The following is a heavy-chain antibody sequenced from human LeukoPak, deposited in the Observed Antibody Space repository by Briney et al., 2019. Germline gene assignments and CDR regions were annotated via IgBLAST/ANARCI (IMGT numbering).Heavy chain of an antibody. CDR1: GFTFSSYA. CDR2: ISGSGGST. J-gene: IGHJ6*03. Sequence: GGSLRLSCAASGFTFSSYAMSWVRQAPGKGLEWVSAISGSGGSTYYADSVKGRFTISRDNPKNTLYLQMNSLRAEDTAVYYCAKLPRYYYYYMDVWGKGTTVTVSS. CDR3: AKLPRYYYYYMDV. V-gene: IGHV3-23*01.